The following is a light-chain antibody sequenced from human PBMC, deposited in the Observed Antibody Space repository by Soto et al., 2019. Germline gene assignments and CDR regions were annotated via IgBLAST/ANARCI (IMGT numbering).Light chain of an antibody. Sequence: EIVLTQSPGTLSLSPGERATLSCRASQSVSTSYLAWYQHKPGQAPRLLIYGASRRATGVPDRFSGSGSGRDYTLIISRLEPEDFAVYYCQHYGSSRTFGQGTKV. V-gene: IGKV3-20*01. CDR1: QSVSTSY. CDR3: QHYGSSRT. CDR2: GAS. J-gene: IGKJ1*01.